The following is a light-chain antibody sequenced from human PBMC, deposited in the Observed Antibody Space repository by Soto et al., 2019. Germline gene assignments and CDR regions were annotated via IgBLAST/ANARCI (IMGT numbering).Light chain of an antibody. V-gene: IGLV2-11*01. Sequence: QPVLTQPRSVSGSPGQSVTISCTGTSSDVGTYNYVSWYQQHPGKAPKLMIYDVSKRPSGVPDRFSGSKSGNTASLTISGLQADDEADYYCCSYAGSYTLVFGGGTKLTVL. CDR3: CSYAGSYTLV. CDR1: SSDVGTYNY. J-gene: IGLJ3*02. CDR2: DVS.